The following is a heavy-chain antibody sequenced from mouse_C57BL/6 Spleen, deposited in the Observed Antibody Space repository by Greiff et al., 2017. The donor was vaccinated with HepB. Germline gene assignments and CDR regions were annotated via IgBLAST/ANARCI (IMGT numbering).Heavy chain of an antibody. V-gene: IGHV1-81*01. D-gene: IGHD1-1*01. CDR2: IYPRSGNT. Sequence: QVQLQQSGAELARPGASVKLSCKASGYTFTSYGISWVKQRTGQGLEWIGEIYPRSGNTYYNEKFKGKATVTADKSSSTAYMELRSLTSEDSAVYFCARSRFITTVGYFDVWGTGTTVTVSS. CDR1: GYTFTSYG. J-gene: IGHJ1*03. CDR3: ARSRFITTVGYFDV.